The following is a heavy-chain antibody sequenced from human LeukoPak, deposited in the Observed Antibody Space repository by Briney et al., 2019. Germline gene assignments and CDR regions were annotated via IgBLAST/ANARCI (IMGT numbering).Heavy chain of an antibody. D-gene: IGHD6-19*01. CDR2: INHSGST. CDR1: GGSFSGYY. V-gene: IGHV4-34*01. CDR3: ARDQLYGSGWYAWFDP. J-gene: IGHJ5*02. Sequence: SETLSLTCAVYGGSFSGYYWSWIRQPPGKGLEWIGEINHSGSTNYNPSLKSRVTISVDTSKNQFSLKLSSVTAADTAVYYCARDQLYGSGWYAWFDPWGQGTLVTVSS.